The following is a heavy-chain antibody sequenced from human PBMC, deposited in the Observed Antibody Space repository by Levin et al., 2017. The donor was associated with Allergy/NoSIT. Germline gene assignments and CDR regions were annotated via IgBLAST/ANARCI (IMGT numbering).Heavy chain of an antibody. CDR3: SRIQKSQSALYYYYMDV. CDR2: IRSKTFGGTR. D-gene: IGHD3-3*01. CDR1: GFTFGDYA. J-gene: IGHJ6*03. V-gene: IGHV3-49*03. Sequence: GGSLRLSCSASGFTFGDYAMIWFRQAPGKGLEWVTFIRSKTFGGTREYAASVKGRFTISRDDSKSIAYLQMNSLETEDTAVYYCSRIQKSQSALYYYYMDVWGKGTTVTVSS.